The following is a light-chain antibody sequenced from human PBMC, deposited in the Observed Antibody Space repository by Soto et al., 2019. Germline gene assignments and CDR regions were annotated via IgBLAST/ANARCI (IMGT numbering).Light chain of an antibody. CDR3: QQRHMWPIT. CDR2: GAS. CDR1: QSVGSN. Sequence: EIVLTQSPATLSLSPGERATLSCRASQSVGSNLAWYQQKPGQAPRLLIYGASTRATGIPARFSGSGSGTDFTLTISSLEPEDSAVYYCQQRHMWPITFGQGTRLEIK. V-gene: IGKV3-11*01. J-gene: IGKJ5*01.